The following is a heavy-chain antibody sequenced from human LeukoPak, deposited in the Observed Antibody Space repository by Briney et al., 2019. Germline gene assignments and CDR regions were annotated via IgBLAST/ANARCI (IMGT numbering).Heavy chain of an antibody. Sequence: GSLRLSCTTSGFTFDDYAMSWVRQAPGKGLEWVDFIRSKAYGGTAEYAASVKGRFTISGDDSKNIAYLQMNSLKTEDTAVYYCTRRYCSSINCPRHFDFWGQGTLVTVSS. CDR2: IRSKAYGGTA. CDR3: TRRYCSSINCPRHFDF. CDR1: GFTFDDYA. V-gene: IGHV3-49*04. J-gene: IGHJ4*02. D-gene: IGHD2-2*01.